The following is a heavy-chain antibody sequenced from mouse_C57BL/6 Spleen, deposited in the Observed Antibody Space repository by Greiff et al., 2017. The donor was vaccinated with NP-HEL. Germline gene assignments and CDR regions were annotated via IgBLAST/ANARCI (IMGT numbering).Heavy chain of an antibody. CDR2: IDPETGGT. CDR3: SSPTVVDY. V-gene: IGHV1-15*01. J-gene: IGHJ2*01. Sequence: VQLVESGAELVRPGASVTLSCKASGYTFTDYEMHWVKQTPVHGLEWIGAIDPETGGTAYNQKFKGKAILTADKSSSTAYMELRSLTSEDSAVYYCSSPTVVDYWGQGTTLTVSS. D-gene: IGHD1-1*01. CDR1: GYTFTDYE.